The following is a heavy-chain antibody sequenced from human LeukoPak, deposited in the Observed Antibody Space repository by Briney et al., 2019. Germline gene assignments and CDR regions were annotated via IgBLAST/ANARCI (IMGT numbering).Heavy chain of an antibody. D-gene: IGHD2-15*01. CDR3: ARDHYSGGMGV. Sequence: PGGSLRLSCAASGFTVSSIYMSWVRQAPGKGLEWVSAIYGGSTTFYADSVKGRFTISRDNSKNTLDLQMNSLRAEDTAVYYCARDHYSGGMGVWGQGTAVTVSS. CDR1: GFTVSSIY. J-gene: IGHJ6*02. V-gene: IGHV3-66*01. CDR2: IYGGSTT.